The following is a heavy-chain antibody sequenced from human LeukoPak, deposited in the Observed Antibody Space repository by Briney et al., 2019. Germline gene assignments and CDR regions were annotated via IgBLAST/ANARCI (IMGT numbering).Heavy chain of an antibody. V-gene: IGHV4-59*08. J-gene: IGHJ6*02. CDR2: IYYSGST. CDR3: ASAYYYGMDV. CDR1: GGSISSYY. Sequence: SETLSLTCTVSGGSISSYYWSWIRQPPGKGLEWIGYIYYSGSTNYNPSLKSRVTISVGTSKNQFSLKLSSVTAADTAVYYCASAYYYGMDVWGQGTTVTVSS.